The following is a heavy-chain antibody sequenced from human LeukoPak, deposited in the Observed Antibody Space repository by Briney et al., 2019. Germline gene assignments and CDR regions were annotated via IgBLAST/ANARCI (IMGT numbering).Heavy chain of an antibody. CDR2: INSDGSST. D-gene: IGHD3-22*01. CDR3: ARISSENAFDI. J-gene: IGHJ3*02. V-gene: IGHV3-74*01. Sequence: PGRSLRLSCAASGFTFSSYWMHWVRQAPGQGLVWVSRINSDGSSTSYADSVKGRFTISRDNAKNTLYLQMNSLRAEDTAVYYCARISSENAFDIWGQGTMVTVSS. CDR1: GFTFSSYW.